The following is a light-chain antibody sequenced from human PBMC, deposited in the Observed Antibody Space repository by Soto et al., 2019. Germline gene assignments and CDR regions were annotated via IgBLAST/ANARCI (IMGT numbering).Light chain of an antibody. Sequence: QSVLTQPPSASGTPGQRVTISCSGSSSIIGSNTVNWYQQLPETAPKLLIYNNNQRPSGVPDRFSGSKSGTSASLAISGLQPEDEADYYCATWDDSLNGYWVFGGGTKLTVL. V-gene: IGLV1-44*01. CDR3: ATWDDSLNGYWV. J-gene: IGLJ3*02. CDR2: NNN. CDR1: SSIIGSNT.